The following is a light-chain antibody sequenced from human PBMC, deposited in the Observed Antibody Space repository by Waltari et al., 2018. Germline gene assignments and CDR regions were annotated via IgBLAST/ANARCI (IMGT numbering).Light chain of an antibody. J-gene: IGKJ1*01. CDR1: QSMSNW. CDR2: KAS. CDR3: QQYKSYPWT. Sequence: DIQMTQSPSTLSASVGDRVTITCRASQSMSNWLAWYQQKPGTPPKVLIYKASSVESGVPSRFSGSGSGTEFTLTISSLQPDDVATYYCQQYKSYPWTFGQGTKVEI. V-gene: IGKV1-5*03.